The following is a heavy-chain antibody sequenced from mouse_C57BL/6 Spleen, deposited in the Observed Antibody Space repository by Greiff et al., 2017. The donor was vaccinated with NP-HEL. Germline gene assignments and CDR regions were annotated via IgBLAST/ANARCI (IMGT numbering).Heavy chain of an antibody. D-gene: IGHD2-3*01. Sequence: QVHVKQPGAELVKPGASVKLSCKASGYTFTSYWMHWVKQRPGRGLEWIGSIDPNSGGTKYNEKFKSKATLTVDKPSSTAYMQLSSLTSEDSAVYYCAGGYDGYYYAMDYWGQGTSVTVSS. CDR2: IDPNSGGT. CDR3: AGGYDGYYYAMDY. CDR1: GYTFTSYW. J-gene: IGHJ4*01. V-gene: IGHV1-72*01.